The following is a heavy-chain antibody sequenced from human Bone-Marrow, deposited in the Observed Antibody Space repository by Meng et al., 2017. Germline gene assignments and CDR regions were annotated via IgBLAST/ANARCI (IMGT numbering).Heavy chain of an antibody. D-gene: IGHD3-10*01. Sequence: GGSLRLSCAASGFTFNSYEMNWVRQAPGKGLEWVSYISSSGSTIYYADSVKGRFTISRDNAKNSLYLQMNSLRAEDTAVYYCARGTYDSGSYPFGYWGQGTLVTVSS. CDR3: ARGTYDSGSYPFGY. CDR1: GFTFNSYE. V-gene: IGHV3-48*03. CDR2: ISSSGSTI. J-gene: IGHJ4*02.